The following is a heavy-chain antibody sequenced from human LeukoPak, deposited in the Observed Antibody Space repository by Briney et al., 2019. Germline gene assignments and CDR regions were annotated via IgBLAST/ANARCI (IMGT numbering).Heavy chain of an antibody. J-gene: IGHJ4*02. D-gene: IGHD2-21*02. V-gene: IGHV3-9*01. Sequence: GGSLRLSCAASGFTFDDYAMHWVRQAPGKGLEWVSGISWNSGSIGYADSVKGRFTISRDNAKNSLYLQMNSLRAEDTALYYCAKAALVVVTATPVDYWGQGTLVTVSS. CDR3: AKAALVVVTATPVDY. CDR2: ISWNSGSI. CDR1: GFTFDDYA.